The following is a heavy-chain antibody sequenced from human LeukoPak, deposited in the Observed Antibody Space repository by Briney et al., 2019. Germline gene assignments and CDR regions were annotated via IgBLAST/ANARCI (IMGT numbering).Heavy chain of an antibody. CDR3: ARDLTPYNWNDVQVRDYYYGMDV. D-gene: IGHD1-20*01. V-gene: IGHV1-69*13. J-gene: IGHJ6*02. Sequence: SVKVSCKASGGTFSSYAISWVRQAPGQGLEWMGGIIPIFGTANYAQKFQGRVTITADESTSTAYMELSSLRSEDTAVYYCARDLTPYNWNDVQVRDYYYGMDVWGQGTTVTVSS. CDR1: GGTFSSYA. CDR2: IIPIFGTA.